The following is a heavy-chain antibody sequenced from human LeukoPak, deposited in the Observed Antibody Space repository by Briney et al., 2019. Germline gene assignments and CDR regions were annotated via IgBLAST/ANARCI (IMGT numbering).Heavy chain of an antibody. CDR3: ARLLRITIFGVVIPFDY. CDR1: GYTFTDYY. Sequence: GATVKISCKASGYTFTDYYMYWVQQAPGKGLEWMGRVDPEDGETIYAEKFQGRVTITADTSTDTAYMELSSLRSEDTAVYYCARLLRITIFGVVIPFDYWGQGTLVTVSS. J-gene: IGHJ4*02. CDR2: VDPEDGET. D-gene: IGHD3-3*01. V-gene: IGHV1-69-2*01.